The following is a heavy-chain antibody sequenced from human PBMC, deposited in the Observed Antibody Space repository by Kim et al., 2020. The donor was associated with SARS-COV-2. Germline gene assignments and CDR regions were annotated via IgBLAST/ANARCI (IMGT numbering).Heavy chain of an antibody. J-gene: IGHJ4*02. CDR3: ARPARVGSGWYVAS. Sequence: SETLSLTCTVSGGSISSYYWSWIRQPPGKGLEWIGYIYYSGSTNYNPSLKSRVTISVDTSKNQFSLKLSSVTAADTAVYYCARPARVGSGWYVASWGQGTLVTVSS. CDR2: IYYSGST. CDR1: GGSISSYY. D-gene: IGHD6-19*01. V-gene: IGHV4-59*13.